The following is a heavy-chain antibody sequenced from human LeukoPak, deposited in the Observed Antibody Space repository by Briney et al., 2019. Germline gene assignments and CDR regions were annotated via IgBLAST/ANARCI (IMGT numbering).Heavy chain of an antibody. Sequence: PGGSLRLSCAASGFTCSSYGMHWVRQAPGKGLEWVAFIRYDGSNKYYADSVKGRFTISRDNSKNTLYLQMNSLRAEDTAVYYCARDRYYDSSGYVDYWGQGTLVTVSS. CDR1: GFTCSSYG. D-gene: IGHD3-22*01. CDR3: ARDRYYDSSGYVDY. J-gene: IGHJ4*02. V-gene: IGHV3-30*02. CDR2: IRYDGSNK.